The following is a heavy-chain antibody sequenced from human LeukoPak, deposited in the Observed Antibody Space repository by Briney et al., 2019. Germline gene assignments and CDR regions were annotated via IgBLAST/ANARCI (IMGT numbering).Heavy chain of an antibody. CDR2: FDPEDGET. CDR1: GYTLTELS. V-gene: IGHV1-24*01. Sequence: ASVKVSCKVSGYTLTELSMHWVRQAPGKGLEWMGGFDPEDGETIYAQKFQGRVTMTEDTSTDTAYMELSSLRSEDTAVYYCATSLEMGLSPDAFDIWGQGTMVTVSS. CDR3: ATSLEMGLSPDAFDI. J-gene: IGHJ3*02. D-gene: IGHD2-8*01.